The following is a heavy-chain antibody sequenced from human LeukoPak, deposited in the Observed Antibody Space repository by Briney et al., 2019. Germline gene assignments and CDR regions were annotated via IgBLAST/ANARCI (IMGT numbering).Heavy chain of an antibody. CDR1: GGSFSGYY. D-gene: IGHD2-15*01. CDR2: INHSGST. V-gene: IGHV4-34*01. J-gene: IGHJ6*03. Sequence: SETLSLTCAVYGGSFSGYYWSWIRQPPGEGLEWIGEINHSGSTNYNPSLKSRVTISVDTSKNQFSLKLSSVTAADTAVYYCARSRARYCSGGSCYSIFHYYYYMDVWGKGTTVTISS. CDR3: ARSRARYCSGGSCYSIFHYYYYMDV.